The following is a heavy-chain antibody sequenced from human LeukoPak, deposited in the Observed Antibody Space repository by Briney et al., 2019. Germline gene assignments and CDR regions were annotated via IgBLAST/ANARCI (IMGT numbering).Heavy chain of an antibody. D-gene: IGHD2-15*01. J-gene: IGHJ6*02. CDR2: IYSGDST. V-gene: IGHV3-53*01. CDR3: AKDLYIVVVVAATNYGMDV. Sequence: PGGSLRLSCAASGFTVSSNYMSWVRQAPGKGLEWVSVIYSGDSTYYADSVKGRFTISRDNSKNTLYLQMNSLRAEDTAVYYCAKDLYIVVVVAATNYGMDVWGQGTTVTVSS. CDR1: GFTVSSNY.